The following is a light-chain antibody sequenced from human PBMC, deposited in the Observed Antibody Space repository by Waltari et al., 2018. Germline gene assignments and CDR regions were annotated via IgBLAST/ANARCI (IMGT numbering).Light chain of an antibody. CDR3: QQYYSTPPT. Sequence: DVVMTQSPDSLAVSLGARATMNCKSRRNLLWSYKFKNYLAWYQQKPGQPPNLLIYWASTRESGVPDRFSGSGSETNFTLTISGLQAEDVAVYYCQQYYSTPPTFGQGTKLKIK. CDR2: WAS. J-gene: IGKJ2*01. V-gene: IGKV4-1*01. CDR1: RNLLWSYKFKNY.